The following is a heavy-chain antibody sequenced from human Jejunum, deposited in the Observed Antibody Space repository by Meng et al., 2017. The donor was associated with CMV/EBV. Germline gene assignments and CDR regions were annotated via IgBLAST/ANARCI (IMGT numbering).Heavy chain of an antibody. CDR2: TNTAGTST. CDR1: GLTFTNYW. V-gene: IGHV3-74*01. CDR3: ATVFDY. D-gene: IGHD4-17*01. J-gene: IGHJ4*02. Sequence: LRLSCAASGLTFTNYWMPWVRQAPGKGLVWVSGTNTAGTSTYYADSVKGRFTISRDNAKNTLYLQMNSLRAEDTAVYYCATVFDYWGQGTLVTVSS.